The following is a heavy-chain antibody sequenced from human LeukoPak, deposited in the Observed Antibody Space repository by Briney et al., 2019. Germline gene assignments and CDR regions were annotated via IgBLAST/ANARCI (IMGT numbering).Heavy chain of an antibody. CDR1: GFTFTNYG. J-gene: IGHJ4*02. CDR3: ARSLQQTFDY. Sequence: PGGSLRLSRAASGFTFTNYGMHWVRQAPGKGLEWVAIIWYDGSNQYYADSVKGRFTISRDNSKNTLYLQMDRLRAEDTAVYYCARSLQQTFDYWGQGTLVTVSS. CDR2: IWYDGSNQ. V-gene: IGHV3-33*01.